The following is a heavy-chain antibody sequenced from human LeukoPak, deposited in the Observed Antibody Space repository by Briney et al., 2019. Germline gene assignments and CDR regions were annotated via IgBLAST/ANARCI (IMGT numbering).Heavy chain of an antibody. Sequence: SQTLSLTCAISGDIVSSNSAAWNWIRQSPSRGLEWLGRTYYRSKWYTYCAVSVKSRISINRDTSKNQISLQLNSVTPEDTAVYYCARSTGPIDYWGQGTLVTVSS. CDR3: ARSTGPIDY. CDR2: TYYRSKWYT. V-gene: IGHV6-1*01. D-gene: IGHD1-1*01. CDR1: GDIVSSNSAA. J-gene: IGHJ4*02.